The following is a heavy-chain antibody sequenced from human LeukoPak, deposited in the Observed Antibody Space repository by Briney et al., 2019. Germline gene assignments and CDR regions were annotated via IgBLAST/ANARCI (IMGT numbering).Heavy chain of an antibody. CDR3: AREVDRAVLRFLEWSYGMDV. J-gene: IGHJ6*02. CDR2: INSDGSSK. CDR1: GFTFSSYC. V-gene: IGHV3-74*01. Sequence: GGSLRLSCAASGFTFSSYCIHWVSQAPGKGLVWVSRINSDGSSKSYADSVKGRFTISRDNAKNTLYLQMNSLRAEDTAVYYCAREVDRAVLRFLEWSYGMDVWGQGTTVTVSS. D-gene: IGHD3-3*01.